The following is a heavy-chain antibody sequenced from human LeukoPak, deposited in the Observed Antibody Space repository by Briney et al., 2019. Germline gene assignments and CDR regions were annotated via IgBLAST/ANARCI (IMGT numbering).Heavy chain of an antibody. CDR3: AHRFSCGWYPY. Sequence: PGGSLRLSCAVSGVSVSSFGMSWVRQAPGKGLEWISAISLNGETTWYADSVKGRFTISRDNSKNTLYLQLTSLRAEDTVVYYCAHRFSCGWYPYWGRGSLVSVSS. D-gene: IGHD6-19*01. CDR2: ISLNGETT. CDR1: GVSVSSFG. V-gene: IGHV3-23*01. J-gene: IGHJ4*02.